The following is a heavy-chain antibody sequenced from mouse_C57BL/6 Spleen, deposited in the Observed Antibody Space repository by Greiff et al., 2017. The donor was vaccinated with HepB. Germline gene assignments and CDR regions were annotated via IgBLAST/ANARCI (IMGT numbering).Heavy chain of an antibody. D-gene: IGHD2-12*01. J-gene: IGHJ4*01. CDR2: IYLGNGYT. Sequence: EVQLQQSGAELVRPGSSVKMSCKTSGYTFTSYGINWVKQRPGQGLEWIGYIYLGNGYTEYNEKFKGKATLTSDTSSSTAYMQLSSLTSDDSAIYFGARGGAQLDYYAMDYWGQGTSVTVSS. CDR1: GYTFTSYG. V-gene: IGHV1-58*01. CDR3: ARGGAQLDYYAMDY.